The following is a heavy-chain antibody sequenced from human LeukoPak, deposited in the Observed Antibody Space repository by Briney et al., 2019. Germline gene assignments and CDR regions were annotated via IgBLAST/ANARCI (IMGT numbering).Heavy chain of an antibody. CDR3: ARQGGLSSRKYCFDY. J-gene: IGHJ4*02. V-gene: IGHV4-39*01. CDR2: IYYSGST. CDR1: GGSISSSSYY. Sequence: RSSETLSLTCTVSGGSISSSSYYWGWIRQPPGKGLEWIGSIYYSGSTYYNPSLKSRVTISVDTSKNQFSLKLSSVTAADTAVYYCARQGGLSSRKYCFDYWGQGTLVTVSS. D-gene: IGHD2-2*01.